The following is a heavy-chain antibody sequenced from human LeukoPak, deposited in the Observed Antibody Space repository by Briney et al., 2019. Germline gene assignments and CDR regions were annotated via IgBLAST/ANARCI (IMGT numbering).Heavy chain of an antibody. D-gene: IGHD3-16*01. J-gene: IGHJ4*02. CDR2: IKPDGSAK. V-gene: IGHV3-7*04. CDR1: GFTFRSYW. CDR3: AGYGHDGGLDY. Sequence: GGSLRLSCAASGFTFRSYWMSWVRQAPGKGLEWVANIKPDGSAKYYVDSVRGRFTISRDNAKNSLSLQMNSLRAEDTAVYYCAGYGHDGGLDYWGQGTLVTVSS.